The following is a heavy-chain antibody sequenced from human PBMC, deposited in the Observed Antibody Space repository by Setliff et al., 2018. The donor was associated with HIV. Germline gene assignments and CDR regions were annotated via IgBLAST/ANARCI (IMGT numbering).Heavy chain of an antibody. D-gene: IGHD6-6*01. Sequence: NPSETLSLTCTVSGGSISSGAYYWSWIRQHPGKGLEWIGYTYYSGSTYYNPSLKSRVTMSVDTSKNQFSLNLSSVTAADTAVYFCARVALAGMSARPFYFDYWGQGALVTVSS. CDR2: TYYSGST. V-gene: IGHV4-31*03. CDR3: ARVALAGMSARPFYFDY. J-gene: IGHJ4*02. CDR1: GGSISSGAYY.